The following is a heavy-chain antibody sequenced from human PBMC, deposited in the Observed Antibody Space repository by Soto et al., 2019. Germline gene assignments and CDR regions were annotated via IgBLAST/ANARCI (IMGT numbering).Heavy chain of an antibody. V-gene: IGHV3-30*18. D-gene: IGHD4-17*01. CDR2: ISYDGSNK. CDR1: GFTFSSYG. CDR3: AKAKGTTGSWFDP. J-gene: IGHJ5*02. Sequence: GGSLRLSCAASGFTFSSYGMHWVRQAPGKGLEWVAVISYDGSNKYYADSVKGRFTISRDNSKNTLYLQMNSLRAEDTAVYYCAKAKGTTGSWFDPWGQGTLVTVSS.